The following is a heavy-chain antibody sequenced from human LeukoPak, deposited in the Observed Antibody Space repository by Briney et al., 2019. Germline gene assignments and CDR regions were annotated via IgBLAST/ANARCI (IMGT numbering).Heavy chain of an antibody. D-gene: IGHD3-10*01. CDR2: ISSNGGST. CDR3: ARGPYYYGSGSYVYGYYFDY. J-gene: IGHJ4*02. Sequence: GGSLRLSCAASGFTFSSYAMHWVRQAPGKGLEYVSAISSNGGSTYYANSVKGRFTISRGNSKNTLYLQMGSLRAEDMAVYYCARGPYYYGSGSYVYGYYFDYWGQGTLVTVSS. CDR1: GFTFSSYA. V-gene: IGHV3-64*01.